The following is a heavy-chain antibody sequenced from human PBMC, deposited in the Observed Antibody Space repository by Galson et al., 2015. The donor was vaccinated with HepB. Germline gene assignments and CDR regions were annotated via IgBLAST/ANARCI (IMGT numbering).Heavy chain of an antibody. Sequence: SLRLSCAASGFTFSSYEMNWVRQAPGKGLEWVSYISSSGSTIYYADSVKGRFTISRDNAKNSLYLQMNSLRAEDTAVYYCARKGDFWSGYPFDYWGQGTLVTVSS. J-gene: IGHJ4*02. D-gene: IGHD3-3*01. CDR3: ARKGDFWSGYPFDY. CDR2: ISSSGSTI. V-gene: IGHV3-48*03. CDR1: GFTFSSYE.